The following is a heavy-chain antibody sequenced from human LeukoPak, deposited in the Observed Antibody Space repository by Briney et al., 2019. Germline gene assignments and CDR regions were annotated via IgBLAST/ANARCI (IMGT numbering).Heavy chain of an antibody. J-gene: IGHJ6*02. CDR2: ISSSSSTI. D-gene: IGHD5-18*01. CDR3: ARAGYSYGYYYYYGMDV. V-gene: IGHV3-48*04. Sequence: GGSLRLSCAASGFTFSSYSMNWVRQAPGKGLEWVSYISSSSSTIYYADSVKGRFTISRDNAKNSLYLQMNSLRAEDTAVYYCARAGYSYGYYYYYGMDVWGQGTTVTVSS. CDR1: GFTFSSYS.